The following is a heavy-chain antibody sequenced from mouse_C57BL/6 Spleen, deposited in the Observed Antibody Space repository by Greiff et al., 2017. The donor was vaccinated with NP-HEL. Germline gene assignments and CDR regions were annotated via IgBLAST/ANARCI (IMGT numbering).Heavy chain of an antibody. J-gene: IGHJ2*01. CDR3: TTSPVVALFDY. Sequence: VQLQQSGAELVRPGASVKLSCTASGFTFKDYSMHWVKQRPEQGLEWIGWIDPENGDTEYNSKFQGKATITADTSSNTAYLQLSSLTSEDTAVYYCTTSPVVALFDYWGQGTTLTVSS. CDR2: IDPENGDT. D-gene: IGHD2-2*01. CDR1: GFTFKDYS. V-gene: IGHV14-4*01.